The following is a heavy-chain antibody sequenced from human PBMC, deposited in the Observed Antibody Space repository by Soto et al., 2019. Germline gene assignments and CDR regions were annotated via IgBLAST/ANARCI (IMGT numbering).Heavy chain of an antibody. J-gene: IGHJ5*02. D-gene: IGHD6-6*01. V-gene: IGHV4-59*01. Sequence: PSETLSLTCTVSGGSISSYYRSWIRQPPGKGLEWIGYIYYSGSTNYNPSLKSRVTISVDTSKNQFSLKLSSVTAADTAVHYCASMAARWWFDPWGQGTLVTVSS. CDR1: GGSISSYY. CDR3: ASMAARWWFDP. CDR2: IYYSGST.